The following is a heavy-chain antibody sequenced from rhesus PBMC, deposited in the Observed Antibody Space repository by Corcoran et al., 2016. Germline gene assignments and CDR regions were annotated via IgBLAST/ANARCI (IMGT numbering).Heavy chain of an antibody. CDR3: ARYCTSTTCFYIFEF. Sequence: QVQLQESGPGLVKPSETLSLTCAVSGGSFSSYWWSWISQPPGKGLEWIGEINGNSGSTNYNPSLKSRGTSSKDASKNQFSLKLSSVTAADTAVYYCARYCTSTTCFYIFEFWGQGALVTVSS. CDR1: GGSFSSYW. CDR2: INGNSGST. J-gene: IGHJ1*01. V-gene: IGHV4-80*01. D-gene: IGHD2-2*01.